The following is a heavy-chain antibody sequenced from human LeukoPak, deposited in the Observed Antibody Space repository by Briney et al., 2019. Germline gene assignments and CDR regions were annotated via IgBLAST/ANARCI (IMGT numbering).Heavy chain of an antibody. J-gene: IGHJ4*02. CDR1: GYTFTNYG. CDR3: ARDYKGCRGFDY. D-gene: IGHD1-1*01. V-gene: IGHV1-18*01. CDR2: VSAYADDT. Sequence: GASVKVSCKASGYTFTNYGISWVRQAPGQGLEWMGWVSAYADDTKYVQKFQGRITMTTDTSTSTAYVELRSLRSDDTAVYYCARDYKGCRGFDYWGQGTLVTVSS.